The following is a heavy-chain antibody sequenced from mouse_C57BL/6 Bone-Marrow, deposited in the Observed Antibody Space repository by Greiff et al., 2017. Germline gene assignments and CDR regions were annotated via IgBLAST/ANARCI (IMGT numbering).Heavy chain of an antibody. D-gene: IGHD1-1*01. CDR1: GYTFTSYG. J-gene: IGHJ2*01. V-gene: IGHV1-81*01. CDR3: ARPPLYYGSSRGYFDV. Sequence: VKLMESGAELARPGASVKLSCKASGYTFTSYGISWVKQRTGQGLEWIGEIYPRSGNTYYNEKFKGKATLTADKSSSTAYMELRRLTSEDSAVYFCARPPLYYGSSRGYFDVWGKGTTLTVSS. CDR2: IYPRSGNT.